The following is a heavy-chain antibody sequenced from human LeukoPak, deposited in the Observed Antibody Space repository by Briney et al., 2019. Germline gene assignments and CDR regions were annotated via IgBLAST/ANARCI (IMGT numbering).Heavy chain of an antibody. Sequence: PSETLSLTCAVYGGSFSGYYWSWIGQPPGKGLEWLGEINHSGSTNYNPSLKSRVTISVDTSKNQFSLKLSSVTAADTAVYYCARSPVSDSSGREPFDIWGQGTMVTVSS. D-gene: IGHD3-22*01. CDR2: INHSGST. CDR3: ARSPVSDSSGREPFDI. CDR1: GGSFSGYY. V-gene: IGHV4-34*01. J-gene: IGHJ3*02.